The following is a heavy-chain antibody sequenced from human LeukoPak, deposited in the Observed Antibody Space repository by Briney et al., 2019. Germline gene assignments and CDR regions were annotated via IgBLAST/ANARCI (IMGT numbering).Heavy chain of an antibody. J-gene: IGHJ4*02. D-gene: IGHD3-16*01. CDR2: INPNSGAT. CDR1: GYTFTGYY. CDR3: ARKGGYYGY. Sequence: ASVKVSCKASGYTFTGYYIHWVRQAPGQGLEWVGWINPNSGATTCAQRFQGRVTMTRDTSISTAHMEMSRLSSDDTAVYYCARKGGYYGYWGQGTLVTVSS. V-gene: IGHV1-2*02.